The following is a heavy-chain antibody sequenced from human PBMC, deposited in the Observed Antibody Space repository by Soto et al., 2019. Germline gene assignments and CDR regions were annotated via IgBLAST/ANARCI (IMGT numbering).Heavy chain of an antibody. J-gene: IGHJ4*02. CDR3: ASDRGYCIGTSCMGRVIDY. CDR1: GFTFSNFG. D-gene: IGHD2-2*03. V-gene: IGHV3-33*01. Sequence: QVQLVESGGGVVQPGRSLRLSCVASGFTFSNFGMHWVRQAPGKGLEWVALIWHDGSNTYYIDSVKGRFTISRDNSKNTLHLQMNSLRAEDTAVYYCASDRGYCIGTSCMGRVIDYWGQGTLVTVSS. CDR2: IWHDGSNT.